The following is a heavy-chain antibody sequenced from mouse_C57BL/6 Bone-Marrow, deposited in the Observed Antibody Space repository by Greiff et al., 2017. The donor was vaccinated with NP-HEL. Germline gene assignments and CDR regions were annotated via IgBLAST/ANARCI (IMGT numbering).Heavy chain of an antibody. V-gene: IGHV14-4*01. D-gene: IGHD2-4*01. J-gene: IGHJ3*01. CDR3: TTYYYDSAWFAY. Sequence: EVMLVESGAELVRPGASVKLSCTASGFNIKDDYMHWVKQRPEQGLEWIGWIDPENGDTEYASKFQGKATITADTSSNTAYLQLSSLTSEDTAVYYCTTYYYDSAWFAYWGQGTLVTVSA. CDR1: GFNIKDDY. CDR2: IDPENGDT.